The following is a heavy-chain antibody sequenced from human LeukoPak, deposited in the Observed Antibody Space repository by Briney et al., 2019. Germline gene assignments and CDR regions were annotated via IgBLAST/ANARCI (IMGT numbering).Heavy chain of an antibody. Sequence: GGSLRLSCAASGFSFSTYNMNWVRQAPGEGLEWVSSITSSSSYTYYADSVKGRFTISTDNAKNSLYLQLNNMRVEDTAVYYCARVLVANWFDPWGQGTLVTVSS. CDR2: ITSSSSYT. CDR3: ARVLVANWFDP. J-gene: IGHJ5*02. CDR1: GFSFSTYN. V-gene: IGHV3-21*01. D-gene: IGHD2-8*02.